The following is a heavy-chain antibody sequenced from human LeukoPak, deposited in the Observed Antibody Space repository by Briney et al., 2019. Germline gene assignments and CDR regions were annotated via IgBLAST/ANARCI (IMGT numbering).Heavy chain of an antibody. V-gene: IGHV4-61*02. CDR2: IYTSGST. CDR1: GGSISSGSYY. D-gene: IGHD1-26*01. J-gene: IGHJ6*03. Sequence: PSETLSLTCTVSGGSISSGSYYWSWIRQPAGKGLEWIGRIYTSGSTNYNPSLKSRVTISVDTSKNQFSLKLSSVTAADTAVYYCARGRRSYLPHYYYYYYMDVWGKGTTVTISS. CDR3: ARGRRSYLPHYYYYYYMDV.